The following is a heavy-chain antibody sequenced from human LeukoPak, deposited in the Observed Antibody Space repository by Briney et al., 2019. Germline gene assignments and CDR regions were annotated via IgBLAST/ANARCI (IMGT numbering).Heavy chain of an antibody. V-gene: IGHV1-69*05. D-gene: IGHD6-13*01. CDR2: IIPIFGTA. J-gene: IGHJ4*02. Sequence: ASVKVSCKASGGTFSSYAISWVRQAPGQGLEWMGGIIPIFGTANYAQKFQGRVTITTDESTSTAYMELSSLRSEDTAVYYCARAGGIADYFDYWGQGTLVTVPS. CDR1: GGTFSSYA. CDR3: ARAGGIADYFDY.